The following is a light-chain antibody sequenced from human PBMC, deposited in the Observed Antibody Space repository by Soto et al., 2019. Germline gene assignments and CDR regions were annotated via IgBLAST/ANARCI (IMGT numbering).Light chain of an antibody. Sequence: EIVVTQSPATLSLSPGERATLSCRASQSVSTYLAWYQQKPGQAPRLVIYGASIRATGVPDRFSGSGSGTDFTLSISSLEPEDFAVYYCQQRSDWRYIFGQGTKLEI. CDR2: GAS. J-gene: IGKJ2*01. V-gene: IGKV3-11*01. CDR1: QSVSTY. CDR3: QQRSDWRYI.